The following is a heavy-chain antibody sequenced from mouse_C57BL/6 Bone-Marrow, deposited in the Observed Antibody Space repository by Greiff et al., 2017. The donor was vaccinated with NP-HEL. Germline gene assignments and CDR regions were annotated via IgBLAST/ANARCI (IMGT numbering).Heavy chain of an antibody. CDR2: ISDGGSYT. V-gene: IGHV5-4*03. J-gene: IGHJ2*01. CDR3: ARAATAKGTEY. D-gene: IGHD3-2*02. Sequence: EVKLVESGGGLVKPGGSLKLSCAASGFTFSSYAMSWVRQTPEKRLEWVATISDGGSYTYYPDNVKGRFTISRDNAKNNLYLQMSHLKSEDTAMYYCARAATAKGTEYWGQGTTLTVSS. CDR1: GFTFSSYA.